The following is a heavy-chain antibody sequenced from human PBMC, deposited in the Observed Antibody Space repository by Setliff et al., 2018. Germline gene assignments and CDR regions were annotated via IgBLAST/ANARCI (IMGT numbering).Heavy chain of an antibody. Sequence: ASVKVSCKVSGYTLTELSRHWVRQAPGKGLEWMGWINPNSGGTNYAQKFQGWVTMTRDTSISTAYMERSRRRSDDTAVYSCAGGRDFWSGYLVYWGQGTLVTVSS. CDR1: GYTLTELS. CDR3: AGGRDFWSGYLVY. CDR2: INPNSGGT. D-gene: IGHD3-3*01. J-gene: IGHJ4*02. V-gene: IGHV1-2*04.